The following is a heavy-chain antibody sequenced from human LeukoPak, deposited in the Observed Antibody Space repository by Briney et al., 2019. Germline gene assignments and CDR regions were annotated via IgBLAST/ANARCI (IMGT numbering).Heavy chain of an antibody. Sequence: SDTLSLTCSVSGGHICSYYWICLREPPGEGVEWLGYIYYSGSTNYIPSLKSRVTISVDTSKNQFSLKLSSVTAADTAVYYCAGPRSHIAAEEGGFDYLGQGTLVTVSS. CDR3: AGPRSHIAAEEGGFDY. D-gene: IGHD6-13*01. CDR2: IYYSGST. J-gene: IGHJ4*02. CDR1: GGHICSYY. V-gene: IGHV4-59*07.